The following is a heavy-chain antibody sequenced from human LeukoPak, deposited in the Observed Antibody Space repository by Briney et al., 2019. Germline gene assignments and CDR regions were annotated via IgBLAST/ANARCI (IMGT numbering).Heavy chain of an antibody. V-gene: IGHV4-34*01. CDR1: GGSFSNYY. Sequence: PSETLSLTCAVYGGSFSNYYWSWIRQPPGKGLEWIGEINRSGSTNYNPSLKSRVTISVDTSRNQFSLKMSSVTAADTAVYYCARASSWWPFDYWGQGTLVTVSS. J-gene: IGHJ4*02. D-gene: IGHD2-15*01. CDR3: ARASSWWPFDY. CDR2: INRSGST.